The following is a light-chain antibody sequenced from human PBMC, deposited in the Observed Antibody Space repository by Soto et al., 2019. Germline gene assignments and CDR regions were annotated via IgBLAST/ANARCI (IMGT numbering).Light chain of an antibody. CDR3: QQRSNWPPIT. CDR1: QSVSSY. J-gene: IGKJ5*01. CDR2: DAS. V-gene: IGKV3-11*01. Sequence: EIVLTQSPATLSLSPGERATLSCRASQSVSSYLAWYQQKPGQAPRLLIYDASNRATGIPARFSGSGSGTDLPLTISRLEPEDFAVYYCQQRSNWPPITFGQGTRLEIK.